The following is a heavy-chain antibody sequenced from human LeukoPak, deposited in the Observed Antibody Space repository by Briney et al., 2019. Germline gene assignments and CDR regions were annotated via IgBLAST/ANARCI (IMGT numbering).Heavy chain of an antibody. Sequence: SVKVSCKASGGTFSSYAISWVRQAPGQGLEWMGGIIPIFGTAHYAQKFQRRVTITTDESTSTAYMELSRLRSEDTAVYYCARAEILTGYYPRYYFNYWGQGTLVTVSS. CDR1: GGTFSSYA. CDR2: IIPIFGTA. J-gene: IGHJ4*02. CDR3: ARAEILTGYYPRYYFNY. V-gene: IGHV1-69*05. D-gene: IGHD3-9*01.